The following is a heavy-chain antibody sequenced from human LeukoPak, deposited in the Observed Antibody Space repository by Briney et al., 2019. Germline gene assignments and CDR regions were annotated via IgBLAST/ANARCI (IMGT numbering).Heavy chain of an antibody. J-gene: IGHJ4*02. Sequence: ESLKISCKGSGYSFTSYWIGWVRQMPGKGLEWMGIIYPGDSDTRYSPSFQGQVTISADKSITTAYLQWSRLKASDTAMYYCARPNDPTPSGNWLHYWGQGTLVTVSS. CDR1: GYSFTSYW. D-gene: IGHD1-1*01. CDR3: ARPNDPTPSGNWLHY. V-gene: IGHV5-51*01. CDR2: IYPGDSDT.